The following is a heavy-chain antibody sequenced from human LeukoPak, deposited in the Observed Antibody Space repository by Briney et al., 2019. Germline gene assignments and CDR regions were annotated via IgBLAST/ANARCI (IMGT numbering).Heavy chain of an antibody. CDR1: GFTFNNYG. Sequence: PGGSLRLSCAASGFTFNNYGMHWVRQAPGKGLEWVAFIRYNGNNQYYADSVKGRFTISRDNSKNTLCLQMNGLRAEDTAVYYCAKEVWPTVTTPGHTHFDYWGQGTLVTVSS. J-gene: IGHJ4*02. D-gene: IGHD4-17*01. V-gene: IGHV3-30*02. CDR2: IRYNGNNQ. CDR3: AKEVWPTVTTPGHTHFDY.